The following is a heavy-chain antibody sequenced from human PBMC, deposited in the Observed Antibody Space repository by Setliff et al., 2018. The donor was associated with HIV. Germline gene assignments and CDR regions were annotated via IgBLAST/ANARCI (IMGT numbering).Heavy chain of an antibody. Sequence: PGGSLRLSCAASGFTFSSYAMHWVRQAPGKGLEWVAVISYDGSNKYYADSVKGRFTISRDNSKNTLFLQMNSLRAEDTALYYCAKELAASGLGYFDSWGRGILVTVSS. V-gene: IGHV3-30*04. D-gene: IGHD3-22*01. CDR1: GFTFSSYA. CDR3: AKELAASGLGYFDS. CDR2: ISYDGSNK. J-gene: IGHJ4*02.